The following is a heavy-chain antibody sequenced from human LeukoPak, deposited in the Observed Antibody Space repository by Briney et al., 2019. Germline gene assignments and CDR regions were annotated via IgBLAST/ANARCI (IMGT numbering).Heavy chain of an antibody. CDR2: ISRGGDVT. CDR3: AARPGEVAVPYDY. CDR1: GFTFSTYA. V-gene: IGHV3-23*01. J-gene: IGHJ4*02. Sequence: PGGSLRLSCAASGFTFSTYAMTWVRQAPGKGLEWVSLISRGGDVTYYADSVKGRFTISRDSSKNTLYLQMHSLRAGDTAVYYCAARPGEVAVPYDYWGQGTLVTVSS. D-gene: IGHD2-15*01.